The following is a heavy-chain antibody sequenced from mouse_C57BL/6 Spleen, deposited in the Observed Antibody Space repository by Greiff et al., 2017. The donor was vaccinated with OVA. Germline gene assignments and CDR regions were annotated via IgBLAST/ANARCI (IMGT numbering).Heavy chain of an antibody. D-gene: IGHD1-1*02. J-gene: IGHJ1*03. V-gene: IGHV5-17*01. CDR2: ISSGSSTI. Sequence: EVKVEESGGGLVKPGGSLKLSCAASGFTFSDYGMHWVRQAPEKGLEWVAYISSGSSTIYYADTVKGRFTISRDNAKNTLFLQMTSLRSEDTAMYYCAREGLSYWYFDVWGTGTTVTVSS. CDR3: AREGLSYWYFDV. CDR1: GFTFSDYG.